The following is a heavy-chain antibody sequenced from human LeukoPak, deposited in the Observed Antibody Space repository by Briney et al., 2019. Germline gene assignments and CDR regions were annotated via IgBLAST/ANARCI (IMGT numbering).Heavy chain of an antibody. J-gene: IGHJ6*03. CDR2: INWNGGST. V-gene: IGHV3-20*04. CDR3: ARDSVAAAGTFYYYYYMDV. Sequence: GGSLRLSCAASGFTFSTYEMNWVRQAPGKGLEWASGINWNGGSTGYADSVKGRFTISRDNAKNSLYLQMNSLRAEDTALYYCARDSVAAAGTFYYYYYMDVWGKGTTVTVSS. D-gene: IGHD6-13*01. CDR1: GFTFSTYE.